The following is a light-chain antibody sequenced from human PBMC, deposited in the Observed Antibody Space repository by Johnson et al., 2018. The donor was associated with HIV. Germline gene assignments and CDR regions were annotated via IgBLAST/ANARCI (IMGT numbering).Light chain of an antibody. CDR2: ENN. CDR1: SPNIGINY. CDR3: GTWDSSLSAYV. J-gene: IGLJ1*01. Sequence: QSVLTQPPSVSAASGQKVTISCSGSSPNIGINYVSWYQQLPGTAPKVLIYENNKRPSGIPDRFSGSKSGTSATLGITGLQTGDEADYYCGTWDSSLSAYVFGTGTKLTVL. V-gene: IGLV1-51*01.